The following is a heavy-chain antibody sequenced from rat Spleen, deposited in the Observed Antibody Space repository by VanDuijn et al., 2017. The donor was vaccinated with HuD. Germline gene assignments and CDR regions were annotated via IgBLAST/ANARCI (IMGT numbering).Heavy chain of an antibody. Sequence: QVQLKESGPGLVQPSQTLSLTCTVSGFSLSNYGVLWVRQPPGKGLEWMGVIWGNGNTNYKSPLKSRLSISKDTSKSQVFLKMNNLQTEDTAMHFCARSDFSSPYYFDYWGQGVMVTVSS. CDR1: GFSLSNYG. CDR2: IWGNGNT. J-gene: IGHJ2*01. D-gene: IGHD1-2*01. CDR3: ARSDFSSPYYFDY. V-gene: IGHV2S61*01.